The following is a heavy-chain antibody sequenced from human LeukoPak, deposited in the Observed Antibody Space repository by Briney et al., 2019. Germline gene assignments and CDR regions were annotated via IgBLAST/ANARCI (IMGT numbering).Heavy chain of an antibody. J-gene: IGHJ6*03. CDR2: IYPGDSDT. CDR1: GYSFSTYW. Sequence: GESLKISCKGSGYSFSTYWIGWVRQMPGKGLEWMGFIYPGDSDTRYSPSFQGQVTISADKYISSAYLQWSSLKASDTAMYYCPKVVELATLTGDSYTYSYHMDVWGKGTAVTVSS. CDR3: PKVVELATLTGDSYTYSYHMDV. V-gene: IGHV5-51*01. D-gene: IGHD5-24*01.